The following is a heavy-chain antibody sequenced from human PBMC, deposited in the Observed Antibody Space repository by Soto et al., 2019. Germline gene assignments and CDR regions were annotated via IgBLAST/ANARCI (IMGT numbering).Heavy chain of an antibody. D-gene: IGHD3-16*01. CDR1: GVSFSGYF. J-gene: IGHJ6*02. V-gene: IGHV4-39*01. Sequence: SETLSLGCGALGVSFSGYFCRWVRLPPGKGREWIGSIYYSGYTYYNPSLKSRVTISVDTSKNQFSLKLSSVTAADTAVYYCARHNGPLYVGYYYDMDVWGQGTTVT. CDR3: ARHNGPLYVGYYYDMDV. CDR2: IYYSGYT.